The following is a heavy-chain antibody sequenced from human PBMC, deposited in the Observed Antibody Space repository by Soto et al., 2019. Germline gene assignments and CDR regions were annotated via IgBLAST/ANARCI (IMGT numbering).Heavy chain of an antibody. V-gene: IGHV1-18*01. J-gene: IGHJ6*02. Sequence: QVQLVQSGGEVKKPGASVKVSCKASGYTFTTYDLSWVRQAPGQGLEWMGWMSAYNGNTNDAQNLQGRVTMTTDTSTSTAYMELRCLRSDDTAVYYCARVIGYYYHMDVWGQGTTVTVSS. CDR1: GYTFTTYD. D-gene: IGHD3-22*01. CDR3: ARVIGYYYHMDV. CDR2: MSAYNGNT.